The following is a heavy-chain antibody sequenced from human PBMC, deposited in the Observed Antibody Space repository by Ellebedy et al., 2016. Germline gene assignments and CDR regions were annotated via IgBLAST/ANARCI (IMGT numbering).Heavy chain of an antibody. CDR3: YYGHYSGY. CDR1: GLSFGNFF. J-gene: IGHJ4*02. V-gene: IGHV3-23*01. Sequence: GESLKISCVASGLSFGNFFMSWVRQAPGGGLEWISTISGDGDTTFSADSVKGRFTISRDNSRNTLYLQMDSLRAADTAVYYCYYGHYSGYWGQGTLVTVSS. CDR2: ISGDGDTT. D-gene: IGHD4-17*01.